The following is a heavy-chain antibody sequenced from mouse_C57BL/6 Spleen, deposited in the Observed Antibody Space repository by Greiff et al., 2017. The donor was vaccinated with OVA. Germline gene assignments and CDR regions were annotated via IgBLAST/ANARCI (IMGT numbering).Heavy chain of an antibody. CDR2: IDPPDSYT. Sequence: VQLQQPGAELVMPGASVKLSCKASGYTFTSYWMHWVKQRPGQGLEWIGEIDPPDSYTNYNQKFKGKSTLTVDKSSSTAYMQLSSLTSEDSAVYYCARNYYEYWGQGTLVTVSA. CDR3: ARNYYEY. V-gene: IGHV1-69*01. CDR1: GYTFTSYW. J-gene: IGHJ3*01. D-gene: IGHD1-1*01.